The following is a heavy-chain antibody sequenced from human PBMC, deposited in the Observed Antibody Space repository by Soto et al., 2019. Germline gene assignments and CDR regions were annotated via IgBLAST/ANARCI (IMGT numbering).Heavy chain of an antibody. J-gene: IGHJ6*02. D-gene: IGHD1-20*01. CDR1: GYTFTSYG. CDR2: ISAYNGNT. V-gene: IGHV1-18*04. Sequence: ASVKVSCKASGYTFTSYGISWVRQAPGQGLEWMGWISAYNGNTNYAQKLQGRVTMTTDTSTSTAYMELRSLRSDDTAVYYCARDKRYPPDVYYYGMDVWGQGTTVTVSS. CDR3: ARDKRYPPDVYYYGMDV.